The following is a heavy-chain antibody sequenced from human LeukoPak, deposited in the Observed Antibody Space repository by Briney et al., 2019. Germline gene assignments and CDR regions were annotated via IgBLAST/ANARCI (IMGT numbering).Heavy chain of an antibody. CDR2: IYPGDSDT. Sequence: GESLKISCKGSGYSFTSYWIGWVRQMPGKGLEWMGIIYPGDSDTRYSPSFQGQVTTSADKSISTAYLQWSSLKASDTAMYYCARHSGSSSTDNWFDPWGQGTLVTVSS. CDR1: GYSFTSYW. CDR3: ARHSGSSSTDNWFDP. V-gene: IGHV5-51*01. J-gene: IGHJ5*02. D-gene: IGHD3-10*01.